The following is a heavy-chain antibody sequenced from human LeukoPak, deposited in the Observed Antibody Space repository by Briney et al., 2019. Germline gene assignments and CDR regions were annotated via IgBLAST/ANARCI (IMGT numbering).Heavy chain of an antibody. J-gene: IGHJ4*02. CDR1: GGSISSYY. CDR3: ARGDLYCSSTSCYPPLDY. V-gene: IGHV4-59*01. Sequence: SETLSLTCTVSGGSISSYYWSWIRQPPGKGLEWIGYIYYSGSTNYNPSLKSRVTISVDTSKNQFSLKLSSVTAADTAVYYCARGDLYCSSTSCYPPLDYWGQGTLVTVSS. CDR2: IYYSGST. D-gene: IGHD2-2*01.